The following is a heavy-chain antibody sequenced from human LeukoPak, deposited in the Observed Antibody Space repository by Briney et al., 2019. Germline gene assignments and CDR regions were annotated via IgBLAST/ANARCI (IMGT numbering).Heavy chain of an antibody. D-gene: IGHD6-19*01. CDR2: ISYDGSNK. V-gene: IGHV3-30*04. CDR1: GFTFSSYA. CDR3: ARVGDSGWYIDY. J-gene: IGHJ4*02. Sequence: PGGSLRLSCAASGFTFSSYAMHWVRQAPGKGLEWVAVISYDGSNKYYADSVKGRFTISRDNSKNTLYLQMNSLRAEDTAVYYCARVGDSGWYIDYWGQGTLVTVSS.